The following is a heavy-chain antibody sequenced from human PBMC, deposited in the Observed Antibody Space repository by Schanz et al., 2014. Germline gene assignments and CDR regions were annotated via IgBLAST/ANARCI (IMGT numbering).Heavy chain of an antibody. D-gene: IGHD3-10*01. CDR3: ARPALWFGDNCFDP. CDR2: IKSDGSST. V-gene: IGHV3-74*02. Sequence: EEQLVESGGGLVEPGGSLRLSCAASGFTFSSYWMHWVRQVPGKGLVWVSRIKSDGSSTSYADSVKGRFTISRDNAKNTLYLQMNSLRAEDTAVYYCARPALWFGDNCFDPWGQGPLVTVSS. J-gene: IGHJ5*02. CDR1: GFTFSSYW.